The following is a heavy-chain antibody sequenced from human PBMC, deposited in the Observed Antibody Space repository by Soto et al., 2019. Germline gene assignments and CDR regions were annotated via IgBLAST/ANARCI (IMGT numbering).Heavy chain of an antibody. D-gene: IGHD1-26*01. CDR1: GFTVNTYG. CDR3: EKGAGDGYFRL. Sequence: ELQLVESGGGLVQPGGSLRRSCAASGFTVNTYGMNWVRQAPGKGLEWVANIKQDGSGKYYVYSVKGRFTISRDNAKNSVYLKINSMRAQATAVYYCEKGAGDGYFRLWGQGNLVTVSS. CDR2: IKQDGSGK. V-gene: IGHV3-7*01. J-gene: IGHJ1*01.